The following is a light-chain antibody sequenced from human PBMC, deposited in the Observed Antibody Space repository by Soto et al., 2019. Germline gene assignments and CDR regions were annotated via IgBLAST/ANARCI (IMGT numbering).Light chain of an antibody. CDR1: SSDVGGYNY. J-gene: IGLJ1*01. V-gene: IGLV2-14*01. Sequence: QCVLTRPASVSGAAGEAITISCTGTSSDVGGYNYVSWYQQHPGKAPKLMIYDVSNWPSGVSNRFSGSKSGNTASLTISGLQAEDEANYYCSSYTDSSPFVFGTGTKVTVL. CDR3: SSYTDSSPFV. CDR2: DVS.